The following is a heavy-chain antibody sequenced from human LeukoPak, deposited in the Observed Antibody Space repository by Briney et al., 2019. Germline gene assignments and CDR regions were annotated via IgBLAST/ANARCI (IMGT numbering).Heavy chain of an antibody. D-gene: IGHD2-15*01. CDR1: GFTFNSYT. CDR2: ISSSSSYI. Sequence: GGSLRLSCAASGFTFNSYTMNWVRQASGKGLEWVSSISSSSSYIYYADSVKGRFTISRDNAKNSLYLQMNSLRAEDTAVYYCARDRSQDDNWFDPWGQGTLVTVSS. J-gene: IGHJ5*02. V-gene: IGHV3-21*01. CDR3: ARDRSQDDNWFDP.